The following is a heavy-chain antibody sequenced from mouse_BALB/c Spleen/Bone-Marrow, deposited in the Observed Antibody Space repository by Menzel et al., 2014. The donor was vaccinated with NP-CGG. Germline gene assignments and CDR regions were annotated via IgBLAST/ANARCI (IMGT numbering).Heavy chain of an antibody. CDR2: IDPYNGGT. CDR3: ARENYGNSPAY. D-gene: IGHD1-1*01. J-gene: IGHJ3*01. Sequence: EVHLVESGPELVKPGASVKVSCKASGYAFTSYNMYWVKQSHGKSLEWIGYIDPYNGGTSYNQKFKGKATLTVDKSSSTAYMHLNSLTSEDSAVYYCARENYGNSPAYWGQGTLVTVSA. CDR1: GYAFTSYN. V-gene: IGHV1S135*01.